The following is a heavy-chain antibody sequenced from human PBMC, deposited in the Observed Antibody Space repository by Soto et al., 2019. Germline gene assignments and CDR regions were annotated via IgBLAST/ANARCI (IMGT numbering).Heavy chain of an antibody. D-gene: IGHD6-13*01. CDR3: ARARGAAGTLNWFDP. Sequence: SETLSLTCTVSGGSISSGSYHWSWIRQHPGKGLEWIGNIYYSGSSYYNPSLKSRATISIDTSKDQFSLRLGSVTAADTAVYYCARARGAAGTLNWFDPWGQGTLVTVSS. J-gene: IGHJ5*02. V-gene: IGHV4-31*03. CDR1: GGSISSGSYH. CDR2: IYYSGSS.